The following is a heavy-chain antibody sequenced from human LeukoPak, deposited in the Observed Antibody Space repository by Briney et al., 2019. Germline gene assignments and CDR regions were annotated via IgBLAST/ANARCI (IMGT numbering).Heavy chain of an antibody. CDR1: GASISSTNT. V-gene: IGHV4/OR15-8*02. CDR3: SSESGHFCAFVY. J-gene: IGHJ4*02. Sequence: SETLSLTRHVSGASISSTNTWCWVRQPPGQGLEWIGEISLAGQTNYNPSLSGRVTMSLDMSSNQLSLHLTSVTAADTATFFCSSESGHFCAFVYGGQGTLVIVSS. D-gene: IGHD1-26*01. CDR2: ISLAGQT.